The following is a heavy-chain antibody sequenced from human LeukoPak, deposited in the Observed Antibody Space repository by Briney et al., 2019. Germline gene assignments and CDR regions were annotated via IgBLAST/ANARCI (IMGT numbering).Heavy chain of an antibody. CDR1: GYSFTSYW. V-gene: IGHV5-51*01. CDR3: ARLADPAAAAGVYYYYYYMDV. CDR2: IYPGDSDS. J-gene: IGHJ6*03. Sequence: PGESLKISCKGSGYSFTSYWIGWVRQMPGKGLEWMGIIYPGDSDSRYSPSFEGQVTFSADTSISTAYLQWSSLKASDTAMYYCARLADPAAAAGVYYYYYYMDVWGKGTTVTVSS. D-gene: IGHD6-25*01.